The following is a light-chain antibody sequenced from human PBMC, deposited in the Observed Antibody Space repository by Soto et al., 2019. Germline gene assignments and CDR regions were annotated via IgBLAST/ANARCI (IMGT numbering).Light chain of an antibody. CDR2: DAS. CDR1: QTFGRTY. J-gene: IGKJ2*01. V-gene: IGKV3-20*01. CDR3: QQFGTSPLYT. Sequence: ESVLTQSQGTLSVSAGERDTLSCRSSQTFGRTYLAWYQQKPGRSPSLLIYDASSRPTGIPARFSGSGSGTDFTLTISRLEPEDYAVYHCQQFGTSPLYTFGQGTKVDIK.